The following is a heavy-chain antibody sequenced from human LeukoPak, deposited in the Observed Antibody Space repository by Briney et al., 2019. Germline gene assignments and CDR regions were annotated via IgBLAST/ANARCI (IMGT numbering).Heavy chain of an antibody. CDR1: GFTFSSYA. V-gene: IGHV3-23*01. CDR3: AKDPLYYYDSSGYYFDY. D-gene: IGHD3-22*01. CDR2: ISGSGGST. Sequence: GGSLRLSCAASGFTFSSYAMSWVRQAPGKGLEWVSAISGSGGSTYYADSVKGRFTISRDNSKNTLYLQTNSLRAEDTAVYYRAKDPLYYYDSSGYYFDYWGQGTLVTVSS. J-gene: IGHJ4*02.